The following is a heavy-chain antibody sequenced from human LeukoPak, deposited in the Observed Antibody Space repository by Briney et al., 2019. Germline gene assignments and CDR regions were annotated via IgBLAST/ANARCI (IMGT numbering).Heavy chain of an antibody. V-gene: IGHV3-23*01. CDR2: ISGSGGST. D-gene: IGHD4-17*01. Sequence: SGGSLRLSCAASGFTFSSYAMSWVRQAPGKGLEWVSAISGSGGSTYYADSVKGRFTISRDNSKNTLYLQMNSLRAEDTAVYYCARGTAKGVYGDYWFDPWGQGTLVTVSS. CDR1: GFTFSSYA. CDR3: ARGTAKGVYGDYWFDP. J-gene: IGHJ5*02.